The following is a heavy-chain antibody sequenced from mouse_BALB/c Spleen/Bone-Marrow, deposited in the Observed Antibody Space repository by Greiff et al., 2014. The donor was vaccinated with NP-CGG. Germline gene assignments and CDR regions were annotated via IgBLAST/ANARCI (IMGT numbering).Heavy chain of an antibody. D-gene: IGHD2-4*01. CDR2: ISYSGST. V-gene: IGHV3-2*02. CDR1: GYSITRGYA. J-gene: IGHJ3*01. Sequence: ESGPGLVKPSQSLSLTCIVTGYSITRGYAWNWIRQFPGNKLEWMGYISYSGSTTYNPSLESRISITRDTSKNQSFLQLNSVTTEDTATYYCARSSSYDYDVGFAYWGQGTLVTVSA. CDR3: ARSSSYDYDVGFAY.